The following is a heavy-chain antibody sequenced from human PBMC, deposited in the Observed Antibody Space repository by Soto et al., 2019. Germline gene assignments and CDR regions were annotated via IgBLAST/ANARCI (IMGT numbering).Heavy chain of an antibody. CDR1: GGSINSGAYH. V-gene: IGHV4-31*03. CDR2: ISYRGTT. D-gene: IGHD1-1*01. Sequence: QVQLQESGPRLVKPSQDLSLTCTVSGGSINSGAYHWSWVRQHPGKGLEWIGAISYRGTTYSNPSLQSRMTMSVDPSQTQLSLKLSSVTAADTAVYYCARMSATGTRWFDPWGPGTLVTVSS. CDR3: ARMSATGTRWFDP. J-gene: IGHJ5*02.